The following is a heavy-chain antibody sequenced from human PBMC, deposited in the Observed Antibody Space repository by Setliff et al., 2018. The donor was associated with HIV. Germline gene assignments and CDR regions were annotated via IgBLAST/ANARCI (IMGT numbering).Heavy chain of an antibody. CDR1: GGSISNYY. CDR3: AREHCSGGSCNGFDI. J-gene: IGHJ3*02. D-gene: IGHD2-15*01. V-gene: IGHV4-4*07. CDR2: IYSSGRT. Sequence: SETLSLTCTVSGGSISNYYWSWIRQPAEKGLEWIGRIYSSGRTNYNPSLKSRVTMSLDTSKNQFSLKLSSVTAADTAVYYCAREHCSGGSCNGFDIWGQGTMVTVSS.